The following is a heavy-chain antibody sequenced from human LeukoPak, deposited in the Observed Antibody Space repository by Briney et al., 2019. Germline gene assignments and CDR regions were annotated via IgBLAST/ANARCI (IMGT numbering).Heavy chain of an antibody. CDR2: IYYSGST. CDR3: ARDLRRSDWSPFDY. J-gene: IGHJ4*02. CDR1: GASISSSGYY. V-gene: IGHV4-39*07. Sequence: SETLSLTCTVSGASISSSGYYWGWIRQPPGKGLEWIGSIYYSGSTYYNPSLKSRVTISVDTSKNQFSLKLSSVTAADTAVYYCARDLRRSDWSPFDYWGQGTLVTVSS. D-gene: IGHD3-9*01.